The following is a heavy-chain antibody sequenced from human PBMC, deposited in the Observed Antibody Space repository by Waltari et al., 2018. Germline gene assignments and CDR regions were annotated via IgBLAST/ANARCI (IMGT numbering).Heavy chain of an antibody. J-gene: IGHJ5*02. V-gene: IGHV1-69*08. CDR3: ARSQVWGGMTTVTHNWFDP. D-gene: IGHD4-4*01. CDR1: GGTFSSYA. Sequence: QVQLVQSGAEVKKPGSSVKVSCKASGGTFSSYAISWVRQDPGQGLEWMGRIIPIFGTANYAQKFQGRVTITADKSTSTAYMELSSLRSEDTAVYYCARSQVWGGMTTVTHNWFDPWGQGTLVTVSS. CDR2: IIPIFGTA.